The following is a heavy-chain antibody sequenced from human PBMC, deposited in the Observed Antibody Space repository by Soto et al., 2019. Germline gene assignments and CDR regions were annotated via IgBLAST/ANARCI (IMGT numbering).Heavy chain of an antibody. J-gene: IGHJ3*02. CDR2: ISGSGGST. CDR3: AKADDYDILTGYFPPAFDI. V-gene: IGHV3-23*01. D-gene: IGHD3-9*01. CDR1: GFTFSSYA. Sequence: GSLRLSCAASGFTFSSYAMSWVRQAPGKGLEWVSAISGSGGSTYYADSVKGRFTISRDNSKNTLYLQMNSLRAEDTAVYYCAKADDYDILTGYFPPAFDIWGQGTMVTVSS.